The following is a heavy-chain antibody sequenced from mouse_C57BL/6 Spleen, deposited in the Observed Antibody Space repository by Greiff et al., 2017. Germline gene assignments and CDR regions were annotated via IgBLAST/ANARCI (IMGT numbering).Heavy chain of an antibody. CDR3: ARTHGSNAMDY. V-gene: IGHV5-12*01. J-gene: IGHJ4*01. D-gene: IGHD1-1*01. CDR2: ISNGGGST. Sequence: VVESGGGLVQPGGSLKLSCAASGFTFSDYYMYWVRQTPEKRLEWVAYISNGGGSTYYPDTVKGRFTISRDNAKNTLYLQMSRLKSEDTAMYYCARTHGSNAMDYWGQGTSVTVSS. CDR1: GFTFSDYY.